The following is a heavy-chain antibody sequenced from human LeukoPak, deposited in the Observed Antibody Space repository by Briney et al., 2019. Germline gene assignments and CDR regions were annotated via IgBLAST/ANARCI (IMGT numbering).Heavy chain of an antibody. CDR3: ARSISNSSFHFFYGMDV. V-gene: IGHV5-51*01. CDR2: IYPGDSDT. D-gene: IGHD6-6*01. J-gene: IGHJ6*02. Sequence: GESLKISCKGSGYSFTNYWIGWVRQMPGKGLEWMGIIYPGDSDTRYSPSFQGQVTISADKSTSTAYLQWRSLKASDTAMYYCARSISNSSFHFFYGMDVWGQGTTVTVSS. CDR1: GYSFTNYW.